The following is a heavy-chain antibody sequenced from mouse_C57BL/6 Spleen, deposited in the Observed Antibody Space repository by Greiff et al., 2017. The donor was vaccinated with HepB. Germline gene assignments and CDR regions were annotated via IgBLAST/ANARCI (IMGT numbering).Heavy chain of an antibody. CDR1: GFSLTSYA. D-gene: IGHD2-4*01. CDR3: ARERAYYDYDGYFDV. Sequence: VMLVESGPGLVAPSQSLSITCTVSGFSLTSYAISWVRQPPGKGLEWLGVIWTGGGTNYNSALKSRLSISKDNSKSQVFLKMNSLQTDDTARYYCARERAYYDYDGYFDVWGTGTTVTVSS. J-gene: IGHJ1*03. CDR2: IWTGGGT. V-gene: IGHV2-9-1*01.